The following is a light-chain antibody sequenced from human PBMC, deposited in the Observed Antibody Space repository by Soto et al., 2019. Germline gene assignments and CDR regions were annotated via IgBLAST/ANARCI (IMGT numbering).Light chain of an antibody. CDR1: QSVSSIN. CDR3: QQYGSSPFT. Sequence: EIVLTQSPGTLSLSPGERATLSCRASQSVSSINLAWYQQKPGQAPRLLIYGASSRATGIPYRFSGSGSGTDFSLTISRLEPEAFAVYYCQQYGSSPFTFGPGTKGDIK. J-gene: IGKJ3*01. V-gene: IGKV3-20*01. CDR2: GAS.